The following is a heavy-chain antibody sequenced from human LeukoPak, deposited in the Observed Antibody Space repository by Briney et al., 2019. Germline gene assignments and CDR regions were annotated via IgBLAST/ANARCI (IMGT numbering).Heavy chain of an antibody. J-gene: IGHJ3*02. D-gene: IGHD2-15*01. CDR2: ISGSGGTT. CDR3: TKKPGVVEI. Sequence: GGSLRLSCAASGFTFSSYAMSWVRQAPGKGLGWVSGISGSGGTTYYADSVKGRFTIFRDNSKNTLFLQMNSLRAEDTAIYYCTKKPGVVEIWGQGTMVTVSS. V-gene: IGHV3-23*01. CDR1: GFTFSSYA.